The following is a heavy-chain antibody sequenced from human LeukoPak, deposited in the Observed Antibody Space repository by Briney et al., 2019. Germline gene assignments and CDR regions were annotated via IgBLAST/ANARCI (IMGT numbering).Heavy chain of an antibody. CDR2: IYHSGST. D-gene: IGHD3-3*01. Sequence: PSGTLSLTCAVSGYSISSGYYWGWIRQPPGKGLEWIGSIYHSGSTYYNPSLKSRVTISVDTSKNQFSLKLSSVTAADTAVYYCARENYDSNYFDYWGQGTLVTVSS. CDR1: GYSISSGYY. J-gene: IGHJ4*02. CDR3: ARENYDSNYFDY. V-gene: IGHV4-38-2*02.